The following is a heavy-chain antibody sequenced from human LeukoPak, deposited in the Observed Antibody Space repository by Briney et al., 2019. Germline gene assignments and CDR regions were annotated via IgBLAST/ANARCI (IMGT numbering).Heavy chain of an antibody. D-gene: IGHD6-6*01. CDR3: ARDRVWEAFDY. Sequence: GGSLRLSCAASGFTFSSYSMNWVRQAPGKGLEWVSYISSSSSTIYYADSVKGRFTISRDNAKNSLYLQMNSLRAEDTAVYYCARDRVWEAFDYWGQGTLVTVSS. CDR2: ISSSSSTI. CDR1: GFTFSSYS. V-gene: IGHV3-48*01. J-gene: IGHJ4*02.